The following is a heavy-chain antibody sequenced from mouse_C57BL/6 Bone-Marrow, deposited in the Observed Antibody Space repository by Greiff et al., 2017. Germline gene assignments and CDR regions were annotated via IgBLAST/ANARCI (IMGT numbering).Heavy chain of an antibody. CDR2: IDPEIGDT. J-gene: IGHJ2*01. CDR1: GFNIKDDY. D-gene: IGHD2-3*01. Sequence: EVKLMESGAELVRPGASVKLSCTASGFNIKDDYIHWVKQRPEQGLEWIGWIDPEIGDTEYASKFQGKATIASDTSSTTAYLQLSSLTSEDTAVYYCSSFDGNYFDFWGQGTPPTVAS. CDR3: SSFDGNYFDF. V-gene: IGHV14-4*01.